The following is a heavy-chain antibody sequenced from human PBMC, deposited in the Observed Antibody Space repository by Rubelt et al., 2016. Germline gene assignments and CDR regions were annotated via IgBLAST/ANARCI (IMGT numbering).Heavy chain of an antibody. CDR1: GYTFTSYA. D-gene: IGHD5-12*01. J-gene: IGHJ4*02. Sequence: QVQLVQSGGEAKKPGASLKVSCKTSGYTFTSYAMHWVRQAPGQRLEWMGWMNAGNGNTRYSQKFQGRVTITRDTSASTAYMELSSLRNEETAVYYCAREDVATSYFDYWGQGTLVTVTS. CDR2: MNAGNGNT. V-gene: IGHV1-3*01. CDR3: AREDVATSYFDY.